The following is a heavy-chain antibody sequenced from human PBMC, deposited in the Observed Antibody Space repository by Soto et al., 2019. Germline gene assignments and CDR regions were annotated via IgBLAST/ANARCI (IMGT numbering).Heavy chain of an antibody. CDR1: GYTSTSYD. D-gene: IGHD6-19*01. V-gene: IGHV1-8*01. Sequence: GASVKVSCKASGYTSTSYDINWVRQATGQGREWMGWMNPNSGNTGYAQKFQGRVTMTRNTSISTAYMELSSLRSEDTAVHYCPRGPRRAQWLVLKKNNWFDPWGQGTLVTVSS. J-gene: IGHJ5*02. CDR3: PRGPRRAQWLVLKKNNWFDP. CDR2: MNPNSGNT.